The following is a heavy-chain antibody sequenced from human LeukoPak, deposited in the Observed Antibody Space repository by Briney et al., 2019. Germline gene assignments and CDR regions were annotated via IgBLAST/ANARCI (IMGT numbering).Heavy chain of an antibody. CDR3: ARVGVYYDILTGYGD. V-gene: IGHV4-4*02. D-gene: IGHD3-9*01. J-gene: IGHJ4*02. CDR2: IYHSGST. CDR1: GFTFSNYGM. Sequence: AGGSLRLSCVASGFTFSNYGMNWVRQTPGKGLEWIGEIYHSGSTNYNPSLKSRVTISVDKSKNQFSLKLSSVTAADTAVYYCARVGVYYDILTGYGDWGQGTLVTVSS.